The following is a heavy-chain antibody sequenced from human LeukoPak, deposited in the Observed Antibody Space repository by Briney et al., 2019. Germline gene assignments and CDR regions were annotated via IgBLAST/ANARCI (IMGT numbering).Heavy chain of an antibody. J-gene: IGHJ5*02. CDR3: ARGDKQLVFNRNKGGFDP. Sequence: GGSLRLSCAASGFTFDDFGMTWVRQAPGKGLEWVSGINWNGGGTGYADSVKGRFTISRDNSKNTLYLQMNSLRTEDTAVYYCARGDKQLVFNRNKGGFDPWGQGTLVTVSS. D-gene: IGHD6-13*01. CDR1: GFTFDDFG. CDR2: INWNGGGT. V-gene: IGHV3-20*04.